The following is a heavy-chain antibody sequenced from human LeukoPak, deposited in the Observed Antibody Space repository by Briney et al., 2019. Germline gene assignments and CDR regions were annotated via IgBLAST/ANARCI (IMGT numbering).Heavy chain of an antibody. CDR1: GGSISPYY. V-gene: IGHV4-59*08. D-gene: IGHD3-16*01. CDR2: LYYRGST. CDR3: ARPRHDWGTYIGGWYFDL. J-gene: IGHJ2*01. Sequence: SETLSLTCTVSGGSISPYYWSWIRQPPGKGLEWIGYLYYRGSTNYNPSLKSRVAMLVDTSRNQFSLKLNSVTAADTAVYYCARPRHDWGTYIGGWYFDLWGRGTLVTVSS.